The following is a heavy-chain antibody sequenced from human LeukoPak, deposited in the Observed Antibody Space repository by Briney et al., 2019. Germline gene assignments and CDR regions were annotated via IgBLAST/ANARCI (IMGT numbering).Heavy chain of an antibody. D-gene: IGHD2-2*01. CDR2: INPSGGST. CDR1: GYTFTSYY. J-gene: IGHJ5*02. Sequence: ASVKVSCKASGYTFTSYYMHWVRQAPRQGLEWMGIINPSGGSTSYAQKFQGRVTMTRDTPTSTVYMELSSLRSEDTAVYYCARDRGEDIVVVPAALNWFDPWGQGTLVTVSS. V-gene: IGHV1-46*01. CDR3: ARDRGEDIVVVPAALNWFDP.